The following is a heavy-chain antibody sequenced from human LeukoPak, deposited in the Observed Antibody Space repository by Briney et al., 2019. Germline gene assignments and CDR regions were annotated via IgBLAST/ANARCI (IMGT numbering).Heavy chain of an antibody. J-gene: IGHJ4*02. D-gene: IGHD4-17*01. CDR2: IYYSGST. CDR1: GFTFSSYSMN. V-gene: IGHV4-39*01. CDR3: ARHGLYGDYGPFDY. Sequence: PGGSLRLSCAASGFTFSSYSMNWVRQPPGKGLEWIGSIYYSGSTYYSPSLKSRVTISGDTPKNQFSLKLSSVTAADTAVYYCARHGLYGDYGPFDYWGQGTLVTVSS.